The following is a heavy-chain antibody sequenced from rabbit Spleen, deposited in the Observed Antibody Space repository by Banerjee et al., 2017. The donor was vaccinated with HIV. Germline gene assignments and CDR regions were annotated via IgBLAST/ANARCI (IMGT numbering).Heavy chain of an antibody. CDR2: SVPVFGIT. J-gene: IGHJ4*01. CDR1: GFSLSSYY. D-gene: IGHD5-1*01. Sequence: QLEESGGDLVKPGASLTLTCTASGFSLSSYYMNWGRQAPGKELEWIGYSVPVFGITYYANSVNGRFSISRENAQNTVFLQMTSLTAADTAAYFCARDRSCGSYCDLWGPGTLVTVS. CDR3: ARDRSCGSYCDL. V-gene: IGHV1S7*01.